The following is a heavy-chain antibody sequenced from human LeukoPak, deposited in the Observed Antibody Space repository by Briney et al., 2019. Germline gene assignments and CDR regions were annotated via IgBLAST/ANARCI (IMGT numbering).Heavy chain of an antibody. Sequence: GGSLRLSCAASGFTFSSYGMHWVRQAPGKGLEWVAVISYGGSNKYYADSVKGRFTISRDNSKNTLYLQMNSLRAEDTAVYHCAKGEFIYDFWSGYSDDAFDIWGQGTMVTVSS. D-gene: IGHD3-3*01. V-gene: IGHV3-30*18. CDR1: GFTFSSYG. CDR3: AKGEFIYDFWSGYSDDAFDI. CDR2: ISYGGSNK. J-gene: IGHJ3*02.